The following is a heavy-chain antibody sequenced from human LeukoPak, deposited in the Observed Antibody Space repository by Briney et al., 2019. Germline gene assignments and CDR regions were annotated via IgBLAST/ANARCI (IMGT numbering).Heavy chain of an antibody. D-gene: IGHD6-13*01. CDR2: ISSTGSTI. CDR1: GFTFSSYE. CDR3: ARDRGYSSSWRLYFDY. Sequence: GGSLRLSCGASGFTFSSYEMNWVRQAPGKGLEWVSYISSTGSTIYYADSVKGRFTISRDNAKNSLYLQMNSLRAEDTAVYYCARDRGYSSSWRLYFDYWGRGTLVTVSS. J-gene: IGHJ4*02. V-gene: IGHV3-48*03.